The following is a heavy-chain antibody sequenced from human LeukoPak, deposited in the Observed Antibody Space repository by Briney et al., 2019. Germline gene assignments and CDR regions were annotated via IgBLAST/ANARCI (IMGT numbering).Heavy chain of an antibody. J-gene: IGHJ4*02. CDR3: AKDISAVAAFYAMDV. CDR1: GFTFSSYT. V-gene: IGHV3-21*01. Sequence: GGSLRLSCAASGFTFSSYTMNWVRQAPGKGLDWVSSISSSSNYIYYADSVKGRFTISRDNAKNSLYLQMNSLRVEDTAVYYCAKDISAVAAFYAMDVWGQGTLVTVSS. CDR2: ISSSSNYI. D-gene: IGHD2/OR15-2a*01.